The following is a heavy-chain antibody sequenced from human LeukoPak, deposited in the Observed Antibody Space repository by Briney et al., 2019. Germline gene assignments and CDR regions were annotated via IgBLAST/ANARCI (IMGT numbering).Heavy chain of an antibody. J-gene: IGHJ3*02. V-gene: IGHV3-20*01. D-gene: IGHD1-26*01. CDR1: GFNFGDYG. Sequence: GGSLRLSCAASGFNFGDYGMSWVRQAPGKGLEWVSTIKWNGGSTDYADSVKGRFTISRDNAKNSLYLQMNSLRAEDTALYHCARAGISGSYSDAFDIWGQGTMVTVSS. CDR2: IKWNGGST. CDR3: ARAGISGSYSDAFDI.